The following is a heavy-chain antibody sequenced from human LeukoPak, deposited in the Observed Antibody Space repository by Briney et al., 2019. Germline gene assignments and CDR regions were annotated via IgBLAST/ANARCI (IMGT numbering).Heavy chain of an antibody. D-gene: IGHD3-9*01. CDR1: GFTVRSNY. V-gene: IGHV3-53*01. Sequence: GGSLRLSCAASGFTVRSNYMSWVRQAPGKGLEWVSIIYNDGGTYYADSVKGRFTISRDKSKNTLFLQMNSLRAEDTAVYFCARLYYDILTAIRNWGQGTLVTVSS. CDR2: IYNDGGT. J-gene: IGHJ4*02. CDR3: ARLYYDILTAIRN.